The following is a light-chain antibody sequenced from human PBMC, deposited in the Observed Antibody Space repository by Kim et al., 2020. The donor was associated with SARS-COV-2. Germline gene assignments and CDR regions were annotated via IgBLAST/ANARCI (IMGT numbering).Light chain of an antibody. CDR2: DVS. CDR3: SSYTSSSTFV. CDR1: SSDVGGYNY. Sequence: LTQPASVSGSPGQSITISCTGTSSDVGGYNYVSWHQQHPGKAPKLMIYDVSKRPSGVSNRFSGSKSGNTASLTISGLQAEDEADYYCSSYTSSSTFVFGTGTKVTVL. J-gene: IGLJ1*01. V-gene: IGLV2-14*03.